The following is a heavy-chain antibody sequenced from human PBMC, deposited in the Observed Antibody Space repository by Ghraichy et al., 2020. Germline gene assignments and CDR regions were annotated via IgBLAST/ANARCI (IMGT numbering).Heavy chain of an antibody. CDR1: GFTFSSYS. Sequence: GGSLRLSCAASGFTFSSYSMNWVRQAPGKGLEWVSSISSSSSSYIYYADSVKGRFTISRDNAKHSLYLQMNSLRAEDTAVYYCASVDSSGLFDPWGQGTLVTVSS. CDR2: ISSSSSSYI. J-gene: IGHJ5*02. V-gene: IGHV3-21*01. D-gene: IGHD6-19*01. CDR3: ASVDSSGLFDP.